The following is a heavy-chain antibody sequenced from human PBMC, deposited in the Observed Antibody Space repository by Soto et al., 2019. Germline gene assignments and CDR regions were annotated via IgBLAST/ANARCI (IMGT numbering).Heavy chain of an antibody. V-gene: IGHV3-7*01. J-gene: IGHJ4*02. D-gene: IGHD6-19*01. Sequence: PGGSLRLSCAASGFTFSSYWMSWVRQAPGKGLEWVANIKQDGSEKYYVDSVKGRFTISRDNAKNSLYLQMNSLRAEDTAVYYCAREVPYSSGFIDYWGQGTLVTVSS. CDR1: GFTFSSYW. CDR3: AREVPYSSGFIDY. CDR2: IKQDGSEK.